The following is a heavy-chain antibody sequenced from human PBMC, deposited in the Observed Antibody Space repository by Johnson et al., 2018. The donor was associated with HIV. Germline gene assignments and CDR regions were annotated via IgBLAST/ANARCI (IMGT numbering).Heavy chain of an antibody. J-gene: IGHJ3*02. CDR1: GFTFSSYA. D-gene: IGHD6-13*01. CDR2: IWYDGSNK. V-gene: IGHV3-30*04. CDR3: AKDWARIAAAQFDI. Sequence: EKLVESGGGVVQPGRSLRLSCAASGFTFSSYAMHWVRQAPGKGLEWVAVIWYDGSNKYYADYVKGRFTISRDNSKNTLYLQMNSLRAEDTAVYYCAKDWARIAAAQFDIWGQGTMVTVSS.